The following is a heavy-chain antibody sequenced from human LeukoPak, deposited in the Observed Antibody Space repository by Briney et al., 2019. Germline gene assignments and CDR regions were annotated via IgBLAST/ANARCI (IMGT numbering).Heavy chain of an antibody. CDR3: ARNAGGYSSSWYPLALDY. J-gene: IGHJ4*02. V-gene: IGHV4-59*01. CDR2: IYYSGST. CDR1: GGSISSYY. Sequence: KPSETLSLTCTVSGGSISSYYWSWIRQPPGKGLEWIGYIYYSGSTNYNPSLKSRVTISVDTSKNQFSLKPSSVTAADTAVYYCARNAGGYSSSWYPLALDYWGQGTLVTVSS. D-gene: IGHD6-13*01.